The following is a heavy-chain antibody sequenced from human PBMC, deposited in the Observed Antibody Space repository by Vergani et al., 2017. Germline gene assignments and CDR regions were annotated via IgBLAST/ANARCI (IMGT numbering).Heavy chain of an antibody. CDR2: ISSSGSTI. CDR3: ARGIKAARPSWYYYGMDV. Sequence: EVQLVESGGGLVQPGGSLRLSCAASGFTFSSYEMNWVRQAPGKGLEWVSYISSSGSTIYYADSVKGRFTISRDNAKNSLYLQMNSLRAEDTAVYYCARGIKAARPSWYYYGMDVWGQGTTVTVSS. CDR1: GFTFSSYE. J-gene: IGHJ6*02. D-gene: IGHD6-6*01. V-gene: IGHV3-48*03.